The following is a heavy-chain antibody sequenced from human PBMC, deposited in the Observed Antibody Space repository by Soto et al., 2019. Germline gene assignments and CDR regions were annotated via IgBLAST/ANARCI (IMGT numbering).Heavy chain of an antibody. D-gene: IGHD3-16*01. CDR3: ARLRRDWGDAFDL. CDR1: GGPFGSSA. Sequence: QVQLVQSGADLKKPGSSVKVSCKTSGGPFGSSAISWVRQAPAQGLEWMGEIIPVFDKANYAQNFQGRLTITADEPTGTVFMQLSSLRSEDTAVYFCARLRRDWGDAFDLWGIGTFVTVSS. V-gene: IGHV1-69*01. J-gene: IGHJ3*01. CDR2: IIPVFDKA.